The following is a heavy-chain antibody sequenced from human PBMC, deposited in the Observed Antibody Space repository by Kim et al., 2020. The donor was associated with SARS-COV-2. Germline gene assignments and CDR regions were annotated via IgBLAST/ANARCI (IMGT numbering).Heavy chain of an antibody. J-gene: IGHJ4*02. CDR3: ARLYSGYDFRFDFDY. Sequence: GESLKISCKGSGYSFTSYWISWVRQMPGKGLEWMGRIDPSDSYTNYSPSFQGHVTISADKSISTAYLQWSSLKASDTAMYYCARLYSGYDFRFDFDYWGQGTLVTVSS. CDR1: GYSFTSYW. CDR2: IDPSDSYT. D-gene: IGHD5-12*01. V-gene: IGHV5-10-1*01.